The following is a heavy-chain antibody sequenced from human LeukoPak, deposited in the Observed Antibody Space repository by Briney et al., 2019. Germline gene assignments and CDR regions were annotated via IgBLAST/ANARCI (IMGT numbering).Heavy chain of an antibody. J-gene: IGHJ4*02. CDR1: GGSISSGGYY. CDR2: IYSSGST. CDR3: ARVGATSAYFDQ. V-gene: IGHV4-61*02. Sequence: KPSETLSLTCTVSGGSISSGGYYWTWIRQPAGKGLEWIGRIYSSGSTNYNPSLKSRVTISVDTSKNHFSLNLSSVTAADTAVYYCARVGATSAYFDQWGQGTLVTVSS. D-gene: IGHD1-26*01.